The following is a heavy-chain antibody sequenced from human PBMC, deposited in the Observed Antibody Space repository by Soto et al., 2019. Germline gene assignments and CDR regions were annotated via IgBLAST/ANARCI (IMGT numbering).Heavy chain of an antibody. Sequence: GGSLRLSCAASGFTFSSYEMIWVRQAPGKGLEWVSYISGGGYTSDGGPTIHYADSVKGRFTISRNNAKNSLYLQMNSLGVEDTAVYYCARVSQSFIEYFQYWGQGTLVTVSS. V-gene: IGHV3-48*03. CDR1: GFTFSSYE. CDR2: ISGGGYTSDGGPTI. CDR3: ARVSQSFIEYFQY. J-gene: IGHJ1*01. D-gene: IGHD3-16*02.